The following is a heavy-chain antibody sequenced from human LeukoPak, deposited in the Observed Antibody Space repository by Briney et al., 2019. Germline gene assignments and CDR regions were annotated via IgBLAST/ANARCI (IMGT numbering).Heavy chain of an antibody. CDR2: ISAYNGNT. D-gene: IGHD3-10*01. CDR3: ARTMMVRGVTTPHPFDY. CDR1: GYTFTSYG. V-gene: IGHV1-18*01. Sequence: ASVKVSCKASGYTFTSYGISWVRQAPGQGLEWMGWISAYNGNTNYAQKLQGRVTMTTDTSTSTAYMELRSLRSGDTAVYYCARTMMVRGVTTPHPFDYWGQGTLVTVSS. J-gene: IGHJ4*02.